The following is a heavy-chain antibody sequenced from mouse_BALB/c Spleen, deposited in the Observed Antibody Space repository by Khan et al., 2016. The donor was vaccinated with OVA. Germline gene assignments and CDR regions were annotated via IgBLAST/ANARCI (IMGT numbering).Heavy chain of an antibody. CDR1: GYSITSEYA. J-gene: IGHJ3*01. CDR2: INYSGNT. V-gene: IGHV3-2*02. CDR3: ARKDYYDYDPFPF. Sequence: EVQLQESGPGLVKPSQSLSLTCTVTGYSITSEYAWNWIRQFPGNKLDWMGYINYSGNTRLNPSLKSRTSITRDTSKNQFFLQLNSLTTEDTATYYCARKDYYDYDPFPFWGQGTLVTVSA. D-gene: IGHD2-4*01.